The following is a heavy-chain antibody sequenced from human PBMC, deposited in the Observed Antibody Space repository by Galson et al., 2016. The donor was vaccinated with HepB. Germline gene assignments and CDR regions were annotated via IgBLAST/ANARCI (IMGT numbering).Heavy chain of an antibody. Sequence: SLRLSCAASGFSFNNYAMHWVRQAPGEGLEYVSGISSNGGSTYYAESVKGRFTISRDNSENTLYLQMSSLRAEDTAVYYCAKITYDSGSGSPYWGQGTLTIVSS. D-gene: IGHD3-10*01. V-gene: IGHV3-64D*06. J-gene: IGHJ4*02. CDR1: GFSFNNYA. CDR3: AKITYDSGSGSPY. CDR2: ISSNGGST.